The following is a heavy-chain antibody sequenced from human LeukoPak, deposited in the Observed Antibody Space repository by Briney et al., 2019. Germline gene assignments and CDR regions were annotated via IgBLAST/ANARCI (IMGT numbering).Heavy chain of an antibody. D-gene: IGHD3-10*01. CDR2: IKKDGSDK. Sequence: GGSLRLSCAASGFIFSNYWMSWVRQAPGKGPEWEADIKKDGSDKYYVGSVKGRFTISRDNAKNSLYLQMNSLRAEDTAVYYCARDSLIQYGSGSYWGFDYWGQGILVTVSS. J-gene: IGHJ4*02. CDR1: GFIFSNYW. V-gene: IGHV3-7*03. CDR3: ARDSLIQYGSGSYWGFDY.